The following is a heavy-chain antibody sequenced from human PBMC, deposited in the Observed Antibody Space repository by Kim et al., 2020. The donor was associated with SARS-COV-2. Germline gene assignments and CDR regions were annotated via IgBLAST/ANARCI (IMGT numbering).Heavy chain of an antibody. CDR3: ARDLGGVVITHYFDY. V-gene: IGHV3-21*01. CDR2: ISSSSSYI. CDR1: GFTFSSYS. D-gene: IGHD3-3*01. J-gene: IGHJ4*02. Sequence: GGSLRLSCAASGFTFSSYSMNWVRQAPGKGLEWVSSISSSSSYIYYADSVKGRFTISRDNAKNSLYLQMNSLRAEDTAVYYCARDLGGVVITHYFDYWGQGTLVTVSS.